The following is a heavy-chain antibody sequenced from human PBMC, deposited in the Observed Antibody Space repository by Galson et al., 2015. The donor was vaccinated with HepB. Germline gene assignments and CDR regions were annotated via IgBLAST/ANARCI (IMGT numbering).Heavy chain of an antibody. J-gene: IGHJ4*02. V-gene: IGHV3-7*03. CDR1: GFTFSSYW. Sequence: SLRLSCAASGFTFSSYWMSWVRQAPGKGLEWVANIKQDGSEKYYVDSMKGRFTISRDNAKNSLYLQMNSLRAEDTAVYYCARVGCSSSSSCRDSCPRDWGQGTLVTVSS. CDR3: ARVGCSSSSSCRDSCPRD. D-gene: IGHD2-2*01. CDR2: IKQDGSEK.